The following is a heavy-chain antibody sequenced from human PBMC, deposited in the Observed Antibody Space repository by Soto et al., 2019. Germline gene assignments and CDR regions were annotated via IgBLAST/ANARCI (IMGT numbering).Heavy chain of an antibody. J-gene: IGHJ4*02. D-gene: IGHD3-10*01. V-gene: IGHV2-5*02. Sequence: KESGPTLAKPTQTLTLTCPFSGFSLSTRGVGVGWIRQPPGKDLEWLALIYWDNDKRYSPSLKSRLTIEDTSKNQVVLTMTNMDPVDTATYYCTHKTRPYGAWTYGGIDYWGQGTLVTVSS. CDR3: THKTRPYGAWTYGGIDY. CDR2: IYWDNDK. CDR1: GFSLSTRGVG.